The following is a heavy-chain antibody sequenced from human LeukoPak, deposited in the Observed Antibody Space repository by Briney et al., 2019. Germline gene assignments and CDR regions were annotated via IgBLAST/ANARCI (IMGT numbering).Heavy chain of an antibody. CDR2: INPNSGGT. V-gene: IGHV1-2*02. CDR1: GYTFTGYY. D-gene: IGHD3-3*01. Sequence: ASVKVSCKASGYTFTGYYMHWVRQAPGQGLEWMGWINPNSGGTNYAQKFQGRVTMTGDTSISTAYMELSRLRSDDTAVYYCARAAIHYDFWSGYSDPFDYWGQGTLVTVSS. CDR3: ARAAIHYDFWSGYSDPFDY. J-gene: IGHJ4*02.